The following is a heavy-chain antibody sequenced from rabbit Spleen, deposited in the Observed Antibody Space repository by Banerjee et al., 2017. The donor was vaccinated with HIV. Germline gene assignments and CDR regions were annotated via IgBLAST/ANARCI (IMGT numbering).Heavy chain of an antibody. CDR3: VREAGYGGYGDGNL. J-gene: IGHJ4*01. CDR2: IDPVFGIT. D-gene: IGHD6-1*01. Sequence: QSLEESGGDLVKPGASLTLTCTASGFSFSSNDYMCWVRQAPGKGLEWIGYIDPVFGITYYANWVNGRFSISRENAQNTVYLQLNILTATDTATYFCVREAGYGGYGDGNLWGQGTLVTVS. V-gene: IGHV1S40*01. CDR1: GFSFSSNDY.